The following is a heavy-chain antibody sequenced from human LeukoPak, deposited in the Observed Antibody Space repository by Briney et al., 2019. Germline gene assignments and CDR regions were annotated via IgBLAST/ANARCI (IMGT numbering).Heavy chain of an antibody. J-gene: IGHJ6*02. CDR2: FDPEDGET. Sequence: GASVKVSCKVSGYTLTELSMHWVRQAPGKGLEWMGGFDPEDGETIYAQKFQGRVTMTEDTSTDTAYMKLSSLRSEDTAVYYCATDLSYGQLRRYYYYGMDVWGQGTTVTVSS. D-gene: IGHD5-18*01. V-gene: IGHV1-24*01. CDR3: ATDLSYGQLRRYYYYGMDV. CDR1: GYTLTELS.